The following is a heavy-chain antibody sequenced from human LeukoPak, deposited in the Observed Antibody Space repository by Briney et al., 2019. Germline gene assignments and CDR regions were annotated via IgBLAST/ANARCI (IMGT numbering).Heavy chain of an antibody. Sequence: GGSLRLSCAASGFTFSSYAMSWVRQAPGKGLEWVSAISGSGGSTYYADSVKGRFTISRDNSKNTLYLQMNSLRAEDTAVYYCAKEGYSSSWPQFYYGVDVWGQGTTVTVPS. D-gene: IGHD6-13*01. CDR3: AKEGYSSSWPQFYYGVDV. J-gene: IGHJ6*02. CDR1: GFTFSSYA. V-gene: IGHV3-23*01. CDR2: ISGSGGST.